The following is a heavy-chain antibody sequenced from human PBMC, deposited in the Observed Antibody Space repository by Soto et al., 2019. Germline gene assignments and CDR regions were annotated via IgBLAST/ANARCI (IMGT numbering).Heavy chain of an antibody. D-gene: IGHD3-3*01. CDR2: INAGNGNT. V-gene: IGHV1-3*05. Sequence: QVQLVQSGAEEKKPGASVKVSCKASGYTFTSYAMHWVRQAPGQRLEWMGWINAGNGNTKYSQKFQGRVTITRDTSASTAYMELSSLRSEDTAVYYCARVSEWYGIPFDYWGQGTLVTVSS. CDR1: GYTFTSYA. J-gene: IGHJ4*02. CDR3: ARVSEWYGIPFDY.